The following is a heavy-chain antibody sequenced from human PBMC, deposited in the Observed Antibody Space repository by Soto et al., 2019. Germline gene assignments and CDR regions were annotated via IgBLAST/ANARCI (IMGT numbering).Heavy chain of an antibody. CDR2: FDPEDGET. CDR3: ATVWPVTTSYYYCYMDV. CDR1: GYTLTELS. Sequence: RASVKVSCKVSGYTLTELSIHWVRQAPGKGLEWMGGFDPEDGETIYAQKFQGRVTMTEDTSTDTAYMELSSLRSEDTAVYYCATVWPVTTSYYYCYMDVWGKGTTVTVYS. J-gene: IGHJ6*03. V-gene: IGHV1-24*01. D-gene: IGHD4-17*01.